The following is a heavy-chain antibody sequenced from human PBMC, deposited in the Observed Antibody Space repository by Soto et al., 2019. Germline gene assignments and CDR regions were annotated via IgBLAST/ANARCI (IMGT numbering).Heavy chain of an antibody. Sequence: QVQLVQSGAEVKKPGASVKVSCKTSGYTFITYEINWVRQATGQGLEWMGWMNPRNGNTGYAQKFQGRVALTRDTSTNTAYMELTNLTSKDTAVYYCARGDSFTSSWYWCDPWGQGTLVTVSS. D-gene: IGHD6-13*01. CDR1: GYTFITYE. CDR3: ARGDSFTSSWYWCDP. V-gene: IGHV1-8*01. J-gene: IGHJ5*02. CDR2: MNPRNGNT.